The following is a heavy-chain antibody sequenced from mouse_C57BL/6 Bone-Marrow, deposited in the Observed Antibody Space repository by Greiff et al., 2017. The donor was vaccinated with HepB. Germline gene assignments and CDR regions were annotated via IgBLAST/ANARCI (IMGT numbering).Heavy chain of an antibody. CDR3: ARGIYYGYGSSFDY. V-gene: IGHV5-16*01. D-gene: IGHD2-2*01. CDR1: GFTFSDYY. J-gene: IGHJ2*01. Sequence: EVKLMESEGGLVQPGSSMKLSCTASGFTFSDYYMAWVRQVPEKGLEWVANINYDGSSTYYLDSLKSRFIISRDNAKNILYLQMSSLKSEDTATYYCARGIYYGYGSSFDYWGQGTTLTVSS. CDR2: INYDGSST.